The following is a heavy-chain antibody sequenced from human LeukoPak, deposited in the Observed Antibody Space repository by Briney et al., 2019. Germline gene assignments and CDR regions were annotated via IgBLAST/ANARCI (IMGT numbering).Heavy chain of an antibody. V-gene: IGHV1-46*01. CDR2: INPSGGST. CDR1: GYTFTSYY. Sequence: ASVKVSCKASGYTFTSYYMHWVRQAPGQGLEWMGIINPSGGSTSYAQKFQGRVTMTRDTSTSTVYMELSSLRSEDTAVYHCARVSSGWYGGPYYFDYWGQGTLVTVSS. D-gene: IGHD6-19*01. J-gene: IGHJ4*02. CDR3: ARVSSGWYGGPYYFDY.